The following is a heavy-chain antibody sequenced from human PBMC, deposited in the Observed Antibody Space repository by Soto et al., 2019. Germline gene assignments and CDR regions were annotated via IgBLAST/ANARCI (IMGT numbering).Heavy chain of an antibody. CDR2: IYYSGYT. D-gene: IGHD4-17*01. J-gene: IGHJ4*02. Sequence: QVQLQESGPGLVKPSQTLSLTCTVSGASFSSGDYKWSWIRQPPGKGLELIGYIYYSGYTYNNPSLKSRLTTSVDTSKTQFTLQLSSATAADTAVYYCARSGDYGAFDYWGPGTVVTVSS. V-gene: IGHV4-30-4*01. CDR1: GASFSSGDYK. CDR3: ARSGDYGAFDY.